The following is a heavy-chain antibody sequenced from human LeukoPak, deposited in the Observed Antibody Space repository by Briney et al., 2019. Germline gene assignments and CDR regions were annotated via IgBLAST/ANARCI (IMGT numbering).Heavy chain of an antibody. CDR3: ARGLRYFDL. V-gene: IGHV4-30-2*01. Sequence: SETLSLTCAVSGGSISSGGYSWSWIRQPPGKGLEWIGYIDHSGSTYYNPSLKSRVTISVDRSKNQFPLKLSSVPAADTAVYYRARGLRYFDLWGQGTMVTVSS. J-gene: IGHJ3*01. CDR2: IDHSGST. D-gene: IGHD3-9*01. CDR1: GGSISSGGYS.